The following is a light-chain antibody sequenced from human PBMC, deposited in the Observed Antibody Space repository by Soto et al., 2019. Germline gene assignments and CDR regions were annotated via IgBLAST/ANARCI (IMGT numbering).Light chain of an antibody. Sequence: QSALTQPASVSGSPGQSITISCTGTNSDIGGFNYVSWYQQHPGKAPKLMIFDVCNRPSGVSNRFSASKSDNTASLTISGLQAEDEADYYCTSYTSSSVLFGGGTKLTVL. CDR2: DVC. J-gene: IGLJ2*01. CDR3: TSYTSSSVL. CDR1: NSDIGGFNY. V-gene: IGLV2-14*01.